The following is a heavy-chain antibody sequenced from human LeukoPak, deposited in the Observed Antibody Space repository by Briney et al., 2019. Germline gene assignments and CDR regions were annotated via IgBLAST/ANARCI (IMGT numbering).Heavy chain of an antibody. V-gene: IGHV3-9*01. Sequence: PGRSLRLSCAASGFTFDDYAMHWVRQAPGKGLEWVSGISWNSGSIGYADSVKGRFTISRDNSKNTLYLQMDSLRAEDTAVYYCAKRYYYDSSGYSPLDYWGQGTLVTVSS. CDR3: AKRYYYDSSGYSPLDY. D-gene: IGHD3-22*01. CDR2: ISWNSGSI. J-gene: IGHJ4*02. CDR1: GFTFDDYA.